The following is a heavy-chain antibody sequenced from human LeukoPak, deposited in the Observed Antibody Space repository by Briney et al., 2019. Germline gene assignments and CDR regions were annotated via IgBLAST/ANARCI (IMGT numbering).Heavy chain of an antibody. Sequence: SETLSLTCTVSGGSVSSGSYFWSWIRQPPGKGLEWIGCIYYSGSTNYNPSLKSRVTISKDTSKNQFSLKLSSVTAADTAVYYCAREAHCSGGSCYYADYWGQGNLVTVSS. D-gene: IGHD2-15*01. J-gene: IGHJ4*02. V-gene: IGHV4-61*01. CDR3: AREAHCSGGSCYYADY. CDR1: GGSVSSGSYF. CDR2: IYYSGST.